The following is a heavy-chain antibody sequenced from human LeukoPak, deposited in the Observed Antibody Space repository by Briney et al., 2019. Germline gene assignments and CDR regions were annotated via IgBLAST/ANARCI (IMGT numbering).Heavy chain of an antibody. D-gene: IGHD1-1*01. CDR1: GFTFSSYG. Sequence: GRSLRLSCAASGFTFSSYGMHWVRQAPGKGLEWVAVISYDGSNKYYADSVKGRFTISRDNSKNTLYLQMNSLSAEDTAVYNCAKCLRGNVYYYYGLDVWGQGTTVTVSS. V-gene: IGHV3-30*18. J-gene: IGHJ6*02. CDR3: AKCLRGNVYYYYGLDV. CDR2: ISYDGSNK.